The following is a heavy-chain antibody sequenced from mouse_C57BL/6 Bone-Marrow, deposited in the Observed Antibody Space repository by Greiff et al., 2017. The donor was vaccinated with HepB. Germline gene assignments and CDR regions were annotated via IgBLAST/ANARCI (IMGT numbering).Heavy chain of an antibody. V-gene: IGHV1-64*01. CDR2: IHPNSGST. CDR3: AREKFSSTMITTVYFDY. J-gene: IGHJ2*01. D-gene: IGHD2-4*01. CDR1: GYTFTSYW. Sequence: VKLMESGAELVKPGASVKLSCKASGYTFTSYWMHWVKQRPGQGLEWIGMIHPNSGSTNYNEKFKSKATLTVDKSSSTAYMQLSSLTSEDSAVYYCAREKFSSTMITTVYFDYWGQGTTLTVSS.